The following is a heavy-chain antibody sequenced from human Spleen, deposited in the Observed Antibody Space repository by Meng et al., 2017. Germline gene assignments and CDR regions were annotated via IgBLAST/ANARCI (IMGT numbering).Heavy chain of an antibody. Sequence: QVQLQESGPGLVKPSETLSLTCTVSGDSISTYYWSWIRHPPGKGLEWIGYIYYNGRTNYNPSLESRVTISVDTSKNQFSLKLNSVTAADTAVYYCARGPTTMAHDFDYWGQGTLVTVSS. CDR1: GDSISTYY. CDR3: ARGPTTMAHDFDY. CDR2: IYYNGRT. D-gene: IGHD4-11*01. J-gene: IGHJ4*02. V-gene: IGHV4-59*01.